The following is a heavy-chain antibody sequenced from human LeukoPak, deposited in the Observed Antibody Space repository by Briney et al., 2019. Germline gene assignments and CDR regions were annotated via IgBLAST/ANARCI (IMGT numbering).Heavy chain of an antibody. J-gene: IGHJ4*02. CDR3: ARGARYCSSTSGYEGWFDY. CDR2: IYPGDSDT. CDR1: GYSFTSYW. Sequence: GESLKISCKGSGYSFTSYWSGWVRQMHGKGLEWMGIIYPGDSDTRYSPSFQGQVTSSADKTISTAYLQWSSLKASDTAMYYCARGARYCSSTSGYEGWFDYWGQGTLVTVSS. V-gene: IGHV5-51*01. D-gene: IGHD2-2*01.